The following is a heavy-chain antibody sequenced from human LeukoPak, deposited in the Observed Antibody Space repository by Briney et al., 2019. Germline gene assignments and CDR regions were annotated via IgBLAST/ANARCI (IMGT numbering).Heavy chain of an antibody. V-gene: IGHV1-2*02. J-gene: IGHJ3*02. CDR3: ASLKNYYDSSGYLVTDAFDI. Sequence: ASVKVSCKASEYTFTGYYMHWVRQAPGQGLEWMGWINPNSGGTNYAQKFQGRVTMTRDTSISTAYMELSRLRSDDTAVYYCASLKNYYDSSGYLVTDAFDIWGQGTMVTVSS. CDR1: EYTFTGYY. D-gene: IGHD3-22*01. CDR2: INPNSGGT.